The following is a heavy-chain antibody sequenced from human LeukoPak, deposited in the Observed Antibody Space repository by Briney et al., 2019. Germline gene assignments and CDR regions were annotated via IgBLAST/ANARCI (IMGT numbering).Heavy chain of an antibody. CDR1: GGTFSSYA. J-gene: IGHJ5*02. CDR3: ARTPRYCTNGVCYWDSWFDP. Sequence: GASVKVSCKASGGTFSSYAISWVRQAPGQGLEWMGRIIPILGIANYAQKFQGRVTVTADKSTSTAYMELSSLRSEDTAVYYCARTPRYCTNGVCYWDSWFDPWGQGTLVTVSS. D-gene: IGHD2-8*01. CDR2: IIPILGIA. V-gene: IGHV1-69*04.